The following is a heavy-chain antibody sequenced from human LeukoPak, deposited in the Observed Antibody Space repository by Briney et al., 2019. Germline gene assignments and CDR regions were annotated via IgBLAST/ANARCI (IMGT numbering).Heavy chain of an antibody. Sequence: PGGSLRLSCVASGSTFSDYWMNWVRQAPGKGLEWVANIDQDGSSKYYLDSVKGRFTISRDNAKNSLYLQINNLRAEDTAVYFCARGDWAPFDYWGQGSLLTVSS. V-gene: IGHV3-7*01. CDR1: GSTFSDYW. D-gene: IGHD2-21*02. CDR2: IDQDGSSK. J-gene: IGHJ4*02. CDR3: ARGDWAPFDY.